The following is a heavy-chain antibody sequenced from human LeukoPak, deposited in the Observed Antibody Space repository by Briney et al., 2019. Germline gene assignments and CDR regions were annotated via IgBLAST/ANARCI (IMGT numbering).Heavy chain of an antibody. CDR3: ARSFYATTWRSTPSSGMDV. J-gene: IGHJ6*02. CDR1: GGSISTYX. V-gene: IGHV4-59*08. D-gene: IGHD2/OR15-2a*01. Sequence: XTLSLTCTVAGGSISTYXXSWIRQPPGKGLEXIGYIYYSGSTNYNPSLKSRVTISQDTSKNQFSLKLSSVTAADTAVYCCARSFYATTWRSTPSSGMDVWGQGTTVTVSS. CDR2: IYYSGST.